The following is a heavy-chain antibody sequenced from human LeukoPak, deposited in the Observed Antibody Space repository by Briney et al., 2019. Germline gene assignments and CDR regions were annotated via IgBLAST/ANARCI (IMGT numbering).Heavy chain of an antibody. Sequence: GGSLRLSCAASGFTFSDYYMSWIRQAPGKGLEWVSYISSSGSTIYYAGSVKGRFTISRDNSKNTLYLQMNSLRAEDTAVYYCAREWLPSQNFDYWGQGTLVTVSS. V-gene: IGHV3-11*04. J-gene: IGHJ4*02. CDR2: ISSSGSTI. D-gene: IGHD5-12*01. CDR3: AREWLPSQNFDY. CDR1: GFTFSDYY.